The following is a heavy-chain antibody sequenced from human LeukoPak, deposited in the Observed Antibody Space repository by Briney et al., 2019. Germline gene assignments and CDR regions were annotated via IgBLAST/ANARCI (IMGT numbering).Heavy chain of an antibody. D-gene: IGHD2-15*01. J-gene: IGHJ5*02. V-gene: IGHV3-23*01. CDR3: AKFERSGYCSGGSCYATPYNWFDP. CDR1: GFTFSSYA. Sequence: GGSLRLSCAASGFTFSSYAMSWVRQAPGEGLEWVSAISGSGGSTYYADSVKGRFTISRDNSKNTLYLQMNSLRAEDTAVYYCAKFERSGYCSGGSCYATPYNWFDPWGQGTLVTVSS. CDR2: ISGSGGST.